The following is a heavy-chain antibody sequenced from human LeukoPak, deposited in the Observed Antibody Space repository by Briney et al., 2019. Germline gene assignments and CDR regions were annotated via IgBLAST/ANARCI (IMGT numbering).Heavy chain of an antibody. CDR1: GGSFSGYY. CDR2: INHSGST. CDR3: ARTTSYDSSAYLGY. V-gene: IGHV4-34*01. D-gene: IGHD3-22*01. Sequence: SETLSLTCAVYGGSFSGYYWSWIRQPPGKGLEWIGEINHSGSTNYNPSLKSRVTISVDTSKNQFSLKLSSVTAADTAVYYCARTTSYDSSAYLGYWGQGTPVTVSS. J-gene: IGHJ4*02.